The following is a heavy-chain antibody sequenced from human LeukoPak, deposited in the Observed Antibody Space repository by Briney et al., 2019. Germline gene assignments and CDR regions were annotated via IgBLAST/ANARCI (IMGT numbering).Heavy chain of an antibody. Sequence: GGSRRLSCTVSGFTLGDYAMSWVRQAPGKGRGWVGFIRSKAYGGTTEYAASVKGRFTISRDDSKSIAYLQMNSLKTEDTAVYYCTRAMIVVMVAATPIYFDYWCQGTLVTVSS. CDR2: IRSKAYGGTT. D-gene: IGHD2-15*01. J-gene: IGHJ4*02. V-gene: IGHV3-49*04. CDR3: TRAMIVVMVAATPIYFDY. CDR1: GFTLGDYA.